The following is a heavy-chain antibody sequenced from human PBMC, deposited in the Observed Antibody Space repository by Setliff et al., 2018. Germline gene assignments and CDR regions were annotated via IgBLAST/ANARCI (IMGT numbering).Heavy chain of an antibody. CDR3: ARAGASIVGEVYYYMDV. V-gene: IGHV4-61*05. CDR2: IYTSWST. CDR1: GGSISSSDFY. Sequence: PSETLSLTCTVSGGSISSSDFYWGWIRQPPGKGLEWIGQIYTSWSTNYNPSLKGRATLSIDASKRQFSLKLTSVTAADTAVYYCARAGASIVGEVYYYMDVWGKGTTVTVSS. D-gene: IGHD1-26*01. J-gene: IGHJ6*03.